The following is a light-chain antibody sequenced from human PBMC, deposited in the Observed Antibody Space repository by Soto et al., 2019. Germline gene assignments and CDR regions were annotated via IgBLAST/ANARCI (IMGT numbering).Light chain of an antibody. V-gene: IGLV7-43*01. CDR2: STS. J-gene: IGLJ3*02. Sequence: QAVVTQEPSLTVSPGGTVTLTCASSTGAVTSGYYENWFQQKPGQAPRALISSTSNKHSWTPARFSGSLLGGKAALTLSGVQPEDEAEYYFLLFYRDAWVFGGGTQLTVL. CDR3: LLFYRDAWV. CDR1: TGAVTSGYY.